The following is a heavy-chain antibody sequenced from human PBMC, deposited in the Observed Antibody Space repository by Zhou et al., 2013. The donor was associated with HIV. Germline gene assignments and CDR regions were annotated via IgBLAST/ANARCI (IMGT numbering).Heavy chain of an antibody. J-gene: IGHJ6*02. D-gene: IGHD3-10*01. CDR3: ARAYGSGSYYIGSDYYYYGMDV. V-gene: IGHV1-46*01. CDR2: INPSGGST. Sequence: QMQLVQSGAEVKKPGASVKVSCKASGYTFTSYYMHWVRQAPGQGLEWMGIINPSGGSTSYAQKFQGRVTMTRDTSTSTVYMELSSLRSEDTAVYYCARAYGSGSYYIGSDYYYYGMDVWGQGTTVTVSS. CDR1: GYTFTSYY.